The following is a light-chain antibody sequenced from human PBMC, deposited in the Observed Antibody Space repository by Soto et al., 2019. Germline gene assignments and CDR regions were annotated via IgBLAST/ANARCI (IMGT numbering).Light chain of an antibody. V-gene: IGLV1-40*01. Sequence: HSVLTQPPSVSGAPGQRVTISGTGSSSNIWTGYDVHWYQQLPGTAPKLLIYGNSNRPSGVPDRFSGSKSGTSASLAITGLQAEDEADYYCQSYDSRLSGSVVFGVGTKLTVL. CDR2: GNS. CDR1: SSNIWTGYD. J-gene: IGLJ2*01. CDR3: QSYDSRLSGSVV.